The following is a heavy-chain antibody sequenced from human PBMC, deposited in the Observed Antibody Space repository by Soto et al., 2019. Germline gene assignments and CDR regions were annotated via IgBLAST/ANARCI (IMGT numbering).Heavy chain of an antibody. D-gene: IGHD1-1*01. CDR2: ISGNTGNT. CDR3: AKDITTRPRYFDY. V-gene: IGHV3-23*01. J-gene: IGHJ4*02. Sequence: GGSLRLSCAASGFTFSSYAMNWVRQAPGKGLEWVSGISGNTGNTYYADSVKGRFTISRDNSKNTLYLQMNSLRAEDTAVYYCAKDITTRPRYFDYWGQGTLVTVSS. CDR1: GFTFSSYA.